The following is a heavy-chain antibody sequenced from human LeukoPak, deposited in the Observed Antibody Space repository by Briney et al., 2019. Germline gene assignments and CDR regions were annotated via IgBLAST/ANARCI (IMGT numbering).Heavy chain of an antibody. V-gene: IGHV4-34*01. Sequence: SETLSLTCAVYGGSFSGYYWSWIRQPPGKGLEWIGEINHSGSTNYNPSLKSRVTISVDTSKNQFSLKLSSVTAADTAVYYCARGSPVEMATISGWFDPWGQGTLVTVSS. D-gene: IGHD5-24*01. CDR3: ARGSPVEMATISGWFDP. CDR1: GGSFSGYY. CDR2: INHSGST. J-gene: IGHJ5*02.